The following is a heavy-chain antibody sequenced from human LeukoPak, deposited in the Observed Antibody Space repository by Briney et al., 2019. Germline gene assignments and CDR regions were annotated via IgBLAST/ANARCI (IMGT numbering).Heavy chain of an antibody. J-gene: IGHJ4*02. D-gene: IGHD3-16*01. CDR2: ISGSGGST. V-gene: IGHV3-23*01. CDR3: AKVWSAYSDDYFDY. CDR1: GLNYRIQV. Sequence: GGSLSLSCAPSGLNYRIQVVSWVRPPPGKRLECVSSISGSGGSTNHAASVNGRFTISRDNSENTLYLQMSSLRAEDTGVYYCAKVWSAYSDDYFDYWGQGTLVTVSS.